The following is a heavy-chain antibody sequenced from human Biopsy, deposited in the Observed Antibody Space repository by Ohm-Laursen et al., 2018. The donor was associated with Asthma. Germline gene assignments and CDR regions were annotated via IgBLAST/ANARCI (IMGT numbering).Heavy chain of an antibody. CDR3: ARRGGVRRYFDY. CDR2: IYYIGST. J-gene: IGHJ4*02. D-gene: IGHD3-16*01. V-gene: IGHV4-30-4*01. Sequence: SQTLSLTCTASGGSISSGAYYWSWVRQPPGKGLEWIGYIYYIGSTYYNPSLKSRVAISLDTSKNQFSLKLSSVTAADTAGYFCARRGGVRRYFDYWGQGTLVTVSS. CDR1: GGSISSGAYY.